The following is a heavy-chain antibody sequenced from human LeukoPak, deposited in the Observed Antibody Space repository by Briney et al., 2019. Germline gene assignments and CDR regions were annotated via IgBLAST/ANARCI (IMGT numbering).Heavy chain of an antibody. D-gene: IGHD3-22*01. CDR2: ISDSGSTI. CDR1: EFVFSDYY. J-gene: IGHJ4*02. V-gene: IGHV3-11*04. Sequence: GGSLRLSCAASEFVFSDYYMSWIRQAPGKGLEWVSYISDSGSTIYYADSVKGRFTISRDNAKNSLYLQMNSLRAEDTAVYYCASHYDSSGYYFDYWGQGTLVTVSS. CDR3: ASHYDSSGYYFDY.